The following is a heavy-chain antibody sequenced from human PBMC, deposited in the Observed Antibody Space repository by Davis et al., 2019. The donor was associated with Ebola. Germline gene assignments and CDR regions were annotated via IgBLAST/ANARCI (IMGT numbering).Heavy chain of an antibody. J-gene: IGHJ2*01. Sequence: GSQRLSCAVYGGSFSGYYWSWIRQPPGKGLEWIGEINHSGSTNYNPSLKSRVTISVDTSKNQFSLKLSSVTAADTAVYYCARDRPRYFDLWGRGTLVTVSS. V-gene: IGHV4-34*01. CDR2: INHSGST. CDR3: ARDRPRYFDL. CDR1: GGSFSGYY.